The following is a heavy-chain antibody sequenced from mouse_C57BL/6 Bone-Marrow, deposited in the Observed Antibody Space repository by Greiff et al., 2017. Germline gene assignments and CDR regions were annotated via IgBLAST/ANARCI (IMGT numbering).Heavy chain of an antibody. CDR1: GFNIKDYY. V-gene: IGHV14-2*01. D-gene: IGHD1-1*01. J-gene: IGHJ2*01. CDR3: ARNYYGKAY. CDR2: IEPEDGET. Sequence: VQLKESGAELVKPGASVKLSCTASGFNIKDYYMHWVKQRTEQGLEWIGRIEPEDGETKYATKFQGKATRTADTPYNTAYMQLSRLTYEDTAVYYCARNYYGKAYWGQGTTLTVSS.